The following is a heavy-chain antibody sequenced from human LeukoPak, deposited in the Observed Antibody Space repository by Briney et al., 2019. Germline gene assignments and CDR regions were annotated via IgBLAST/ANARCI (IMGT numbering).Heavy chain of an antibody. Sequence: NPSETLSLTCTVSGGSISSYYWSWIRQPPGKGLEWIGYIYTSGSTNYNPSLKSRVTISVDTSKNQFSLKLSSVTAADTAVYYCARVNDIVVVPAAMGAFDIWGQGTMVTVSS. CDR2: IYTSGST. CDR3: ARVNDIVVVPAAMGAFDI. D-gene: IGHD2-2*01. J-gene: IGHJ3*02. V-gene: IGHV4-4*09. CDR1: GGSISSYY.